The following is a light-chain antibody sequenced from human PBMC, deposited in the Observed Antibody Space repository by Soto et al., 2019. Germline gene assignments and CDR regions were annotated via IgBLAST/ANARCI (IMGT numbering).Light chain of an antibody. CDR2: DAS. CDR1: QNINRR. CDR3: QQYNNYPWT. V-gene: IGKV1-5*01. J-gene: IGKJ1*01. Sequence: DIQMTQSPSTLSASVGDRVTITCRASQNINRRLAWYQQKPGKAPNLLIYDASSLESGVPARFSGGGSGTEFTLTISSLQPDDFSTFYRQQYNNYPWTFGQGTKVDNK.